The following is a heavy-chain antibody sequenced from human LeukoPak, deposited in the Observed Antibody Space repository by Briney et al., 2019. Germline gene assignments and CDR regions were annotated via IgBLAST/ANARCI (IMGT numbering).Heavy chain of an antibody. Sequence: GGSLRLSCAASGFTFSSYSMNWVRQAPGKGLEWVSYISSASGSIYYADSVKGRFTISRDNAKNSLFLQMNSLRAEDTAVYYCAKTSAPYCSSTSCQGGGAFDIWGQGTMVTVSS. J-gene: IGHJ3*02. V-gene: IGHV3-48*04. CDR1: GFTFSSYS. CDR3: AKTSAPYCSSTSCQGGGAFDI. D-gene: IGHD2-2*01. CDR2: ISSASGSI.